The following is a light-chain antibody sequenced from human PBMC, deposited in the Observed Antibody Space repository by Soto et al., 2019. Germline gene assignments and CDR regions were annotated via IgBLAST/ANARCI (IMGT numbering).Light chain of an antibody. Sequence: EIVMTQSPATLSLSPGERATLSCRASQSVSSNLAWYQQKPGQAPRLLIYGASTSATGIPARFSGSGSGTEFTLTISSLQSEDFAVYYCQQYNNWPPRFTFGPGTKVDIK. CDR3: QQYNNWPPRFT. CDR1: QSVSSN. V-gene: IGKV3-15*01. J-gene: IGKJ3*01. CDR2: GAS.